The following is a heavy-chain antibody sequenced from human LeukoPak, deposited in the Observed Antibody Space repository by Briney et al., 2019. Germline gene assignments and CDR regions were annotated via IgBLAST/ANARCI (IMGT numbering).Heavy chain of an antibody. CDR2: IYYSGST. J-gene: IGHJ5*02. CDR1: GGSISSTSYS. D-gene: IGHD6-13*01. Sequence: ASETLSLTCTVSGGSISSTSYSWGWIRQPPGKGLEWIGSIYYSGSTYYNPSLKSRVTISVDTSMNQFSLKLSSVTAADTAVYYCATQVAAAGPSGDWFDPWGQGTLVTVSS. CDR3: ATQVAAAGPSGDWFDP. V-gene: IGHV4-39*07.